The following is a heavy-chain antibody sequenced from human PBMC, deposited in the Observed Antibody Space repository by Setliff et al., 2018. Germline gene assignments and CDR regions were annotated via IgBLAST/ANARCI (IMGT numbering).Heavy chain of an antibody. D-gene: IGHD3-22*01. Sequence: GGSLRLSCTASGFTFHDYAMHWVRQAPGKGLEWVSGITGNSDRIAYADSMKGRLTISRDNSKNSVFLQMNSLRVEDTAVYYCARVHYETSTYSPTLFDHWGQGALVTVSS. CDR3: ARVHYETSTYSPTLFDH. CDR1: GFTFHDYA. CDR2: ITGNSDRI. V-gene: IGHV3-9*01. J-gene: IGHJ4*02.